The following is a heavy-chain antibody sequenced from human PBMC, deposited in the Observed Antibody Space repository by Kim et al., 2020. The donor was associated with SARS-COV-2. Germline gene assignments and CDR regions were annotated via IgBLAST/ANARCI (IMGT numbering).Heavy chain of an antibody. Sequence: SETLSLTCTVSGGSISSYYWSWIRQPAGKGLEWIGRIYTSWSTNYNPSLKSRVTMSVDTSKNQFSLKLSSVTAADTAVYYCARERGGRECSSTSCYTRSDYYYYYGMDVWGQGTTVTVSS. V-gene: IGHV4-4*07. CDR2: IYTSWST. D-gene: IGHD2-2*02. CDR1: GGSISSYY. J-gene: IGHJ6*02. CDR3: ARERGGRECSSTSCYTRSDYYYYYGMDV.